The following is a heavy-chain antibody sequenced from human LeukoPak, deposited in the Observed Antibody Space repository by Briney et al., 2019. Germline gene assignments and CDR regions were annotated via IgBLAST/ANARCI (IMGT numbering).Heavy chain of an antibody. CDR1: GYSISSGYY. CDR2: IYHSGST. CDR3: ARDSGRYCSGGSCYRYYYMDV. Sequence: SETLSLTCTVSGYSISSGYYWGWIRQPPGKGLEWIGSIYHSGSTYYNPSLKSRVTISVDTSKNQFSLKLSSVTAADTAVYYCARDSGRYCSGGSCYRYYYMDVWGKGTTVTVSS. D-gene: IGHD2-15*01. J-gene: IGHJ6*03. V-gene: IGHV4-38-2*02.